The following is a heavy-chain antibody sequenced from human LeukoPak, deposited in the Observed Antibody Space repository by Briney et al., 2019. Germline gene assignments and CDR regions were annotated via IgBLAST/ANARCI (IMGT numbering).Heavy chain of an antibody. CDR3: ARQVASNYVVSYYGMDV. J-gene: IGHJ6*02. CDR1: GFTFSSYA. V-gene: IGHV3-23*01. Sequence: PGGSLRLSCAGSGFTFSSYAMSWVRQAPGKGLEWVSGISSGGGSTYYADSVKGRFTISRDNAKNSLYLQMNSLRAEDTAVYYCARQVASNYVVSYYGMDVWGQGTTVTVSS. D-gene: IGHD4-11*01. CDR2: ISSGGGST.